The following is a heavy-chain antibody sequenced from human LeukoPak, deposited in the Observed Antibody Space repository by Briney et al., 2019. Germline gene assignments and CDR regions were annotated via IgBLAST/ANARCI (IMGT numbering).Heavy chain of an antibody. CDR1: GFTFSSYA. V-gene: IGHV3-30-3*01. D-gene: IGHD6-19*01. Sequence: PGRSLRLSCAASGFTFSSYAMHWVRQAPGKGLEWVAVISYDGSNKYYADSVKGRFTISRDNFKNTLYLQMNSLRAEDTAVYYCARDQSSGPPGYFDYWGQGTLVTVSS. J-gene: IGHJ4*02. CDR3: ARDQSSGPPGYFDY. CDR2: ISYDGSNK.